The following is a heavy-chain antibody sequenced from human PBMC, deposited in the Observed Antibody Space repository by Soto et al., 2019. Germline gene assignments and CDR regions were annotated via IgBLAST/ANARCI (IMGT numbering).Heavy chain of an antibody. CDR1: GFTFSSYA. J-gene: IGHJ4*02. V-gene: IGHV3-23*01. Sequence: GGSLRLSWAASGFTFSSYARSWVRQAPGKGLEWISAVSGSGGSTYYADSVKGRFTISRDNSKNTLYLQMNNLRAEDTAVYYCAKDKVPVVVTAPFDYWGQGTLVTVSS. CDR3: AKDKVPVVVTAPFDY. D-gene: IGHD2-21*02. CDR2: VSGSGGST.